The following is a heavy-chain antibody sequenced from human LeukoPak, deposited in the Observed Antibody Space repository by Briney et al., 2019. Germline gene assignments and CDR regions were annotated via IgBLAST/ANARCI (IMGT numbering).Heavy chain of an antibody. CDR1: GFTFSSYA. D-gene: IGHD3-16*02. V-gene: IGHV3-23*01. J-gene: IGHJ4*02. Sequence: GGSLRLSCAASGFTFSSYAMSWVRQAPGKGLEWVSAISGSGGSTYYADSVKGRFTISRDNSKNTLYLQMNSLRAEDTAVYYCAKDDYYNYVWGSYRPYWGQGTLVTVSS. CDR3: AKDDYYNYVWGSYRPY. CDR2: ISGSGGST.